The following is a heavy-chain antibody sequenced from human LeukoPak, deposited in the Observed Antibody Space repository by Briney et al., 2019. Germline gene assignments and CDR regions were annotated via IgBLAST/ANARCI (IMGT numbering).Heavy chain of an antibody. Sequence: SETLSLTCKVSGDSIRSDYWSWVRQPPGKGLEWMGNINYGGSTNYNPSLKGRVTILVDTSKNQISLRLTSVPATDTAVYYRARLDCSVHTCYNNWGQGNLVT. CDR2: INYGGST. CDR1: GDSIRSDY. J-gene: IGHJ4*02. D-gene: IGHD3/OR15-3a*01. V-gene: IGHV4-59*08. CDR3: ARLDCSVHTCYNN.